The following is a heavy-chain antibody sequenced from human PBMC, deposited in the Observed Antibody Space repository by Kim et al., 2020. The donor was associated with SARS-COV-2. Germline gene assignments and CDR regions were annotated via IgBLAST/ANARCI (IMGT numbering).Heavy chain of an antibody. Sequence: AESLRLSCAASGFTFSSCAIHWVRQAPGKGLEWVAVISYDGSNKNYPDPVKGRFTISRDNSKNTLYLQMYSMRAEDTALYYCAGDPWSRLRGLTYSYYGMDVWGQGTTLTAFS. CDR2: ISYDGSNK. V-gene: IGHV3-30-3*01. J-gene: IGHJ6*02. CDR1: GFTFSSCA. D-gene: IGHD3-10*01. CDR3: AGDPWSRLRGLTYSYYGMDV.